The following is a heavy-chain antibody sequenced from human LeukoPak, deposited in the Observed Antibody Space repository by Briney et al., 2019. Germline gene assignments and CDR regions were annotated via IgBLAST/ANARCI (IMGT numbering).Heavy chain of an antibody. Sequence: ASVKVSCKTSGYSFTIQDMHWVRQAPGQRLEWVGCISPDNGNAQYSQEFQGRVTITRDTSARTAYMELSSLRSEDMAVYYCTLYNYWGQGTLVTVSS. CDR1: GYSFTIQD. V-gene: IGHV1-3*03. J-gene: IGHJ4*02. CDR3: TLYNY. D-gene: IGHD2-2*02. CDR2: ISPDNGNA.